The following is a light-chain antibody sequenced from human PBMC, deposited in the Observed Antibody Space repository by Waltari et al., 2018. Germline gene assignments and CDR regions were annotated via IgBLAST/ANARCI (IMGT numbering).Light chain of an antibody. Sequence: EIVMTQSPATLSVSPGERATISCRASQIVSTNLAWYQHKPGQTPRLLQYDASTRATGIPTRFSGSGSGTEFTLTISSLQSEDFAVYYCQQYKNWPPLTFGGGTKVEIK. J-gene: IGKJ4*01. CDR1: QIVSTN. CDR2: DAS. CDR3: QQYKNWPPLT. V-gene: IGKV3-15*01.